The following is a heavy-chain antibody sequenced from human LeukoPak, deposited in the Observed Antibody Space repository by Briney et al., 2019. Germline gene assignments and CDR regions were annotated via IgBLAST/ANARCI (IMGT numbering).Heavy chain of an antibody. CDR2: INHSGST. D-gene: IGHD3-22*01. J-gene: IGHJ1*01. Sequence: SETLSLTCAVYGGSFSGYYWSWIRQPPGKGLEWIGEINHSGSTNYNPSLKSRVTISVDTSKNQFSLKLSSVTAADTAVYCCTLYYYDSSGYDTEYFQHWGQGTLVTVSS. CDR3: TLYYYDSSGYDTEYFQH. V-gene: IGHV4-34*01. CDR1: GGSFSGYY.